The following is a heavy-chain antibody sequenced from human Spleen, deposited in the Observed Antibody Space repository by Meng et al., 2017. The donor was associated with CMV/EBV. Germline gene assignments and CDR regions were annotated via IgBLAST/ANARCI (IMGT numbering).Heavy chain of an antibody. J-gene: IGHJ1*01. V-gene: IGHV1-2*02. Sequence: VKVSCKASGYTFTGYYVHWVRQAPGQGFEWMGWINPDSGDANYAQKFQGRVTMTRDTSISTAYMELSRLRSDDTAVYYCASPGSLQHWGQGTLVTVSS. CDR1: GYTFTGYY. CDR2: INPDSGDA. D-gene: IGHD2-15*01. CDR3: ASPGSLQH.